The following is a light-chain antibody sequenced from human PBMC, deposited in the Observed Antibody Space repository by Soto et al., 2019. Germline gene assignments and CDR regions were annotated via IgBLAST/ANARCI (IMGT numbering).Light chain of an antibody. J-gene: IGKJ5*01. CDR1: QNIDMY. CDR2: GAS. CDR3: QQTYTTPIT. Sequence: DIHMTQSPSSLSASVGDTVTITCRASQNIDMYLNWYQQKPGKAPRVLISGASNLQSGVPSRFSGSGSGTDFTLTISSLQSEDFATYFCQQTYTTPITFGQGTRLEIK. V-gene: IGKV1-39*01.